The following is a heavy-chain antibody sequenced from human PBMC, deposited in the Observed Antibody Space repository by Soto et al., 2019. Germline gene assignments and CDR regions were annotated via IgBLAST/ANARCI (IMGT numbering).Heavy chain of an antibody. D-gene: IGHD5-12*01. Sequence: XESLKLSCKGSGYSFTSHWIAWVRQMPGKGLEWMGIIYPGDSDTRYSPSFEGQVTMSGDKSISTAYVQWDSLKASDTAMYYCARLDDYGYTIDYWGQGSLVTVS. V-gene: IGHV5-51*01. J-gene: IGHJ4*02. CDR3: ARLDDYGYTIDY. CDR2: IYPGDSDT. CDR1: GYSFTSHW.